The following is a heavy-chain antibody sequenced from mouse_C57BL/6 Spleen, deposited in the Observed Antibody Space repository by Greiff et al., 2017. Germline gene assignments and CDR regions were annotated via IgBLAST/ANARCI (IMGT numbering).Heavy chain of an antibody. V-gene: IGHV1-69*01. CDR1: GYTFTSYW. CDR2: IDPSDSYT. D-gene: IGHD2-5*01. J-gene: IGHJ1*03. Sequence: QVQLQQSGAELVMPGASVKLSCKASGYTFTSYWMHWVKQRPGQGLEWIGEIDPSDSYTNYNQKFKGKSTLTVDKSSSTAYMQLSSLTSEDSAVYYCALYSNYSYWYFDVWGTGTTVTVSS. CDR3: ALYSNYSYWYFDV.